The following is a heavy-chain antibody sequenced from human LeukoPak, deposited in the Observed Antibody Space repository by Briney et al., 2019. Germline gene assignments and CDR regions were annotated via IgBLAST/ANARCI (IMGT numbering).Heavy chain of an antibody. CDR2: ISYDGSNK. D-gene: IGHD3-16*01. Sequence: GRSLRLSCAASGFTFSSYGMHWVRQAPGKGLEWVAVISYDGSNKYYADSVKGRFTISRVNSKNTLYLQMNSLRAEDTAVYYCAKGHWGDYYDYWGQGTLVTVSS. CDR1: GFTFSSYG. V-gene: IGHV3-30*18. J-gene: IGHJ4*02. CDR3: AKGHWGDYYDY.